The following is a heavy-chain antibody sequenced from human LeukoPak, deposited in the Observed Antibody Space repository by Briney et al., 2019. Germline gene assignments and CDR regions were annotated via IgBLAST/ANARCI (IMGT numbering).Heavy chain of an antibody. CDR1: GFTFSDYY. D-gene: IGHD3-22*01. J-gene: IGHJ6*03. CDR3: ARVTIGYDSSGYQRYYYYYMDV. V-gene: IGHV3-11*04. Sequence: GGSLRLSCAASGFTFSDYYMSWIRQAPGKGLEWVSYISSSGSTIYYADSVKGRFTISRDNAKNSLYLQMNSLRAEDTAVYYCARVTIGYDSSGYQRYYYYYMDVWGKGTTVTVSS. CDR2: ISSSGSTI.